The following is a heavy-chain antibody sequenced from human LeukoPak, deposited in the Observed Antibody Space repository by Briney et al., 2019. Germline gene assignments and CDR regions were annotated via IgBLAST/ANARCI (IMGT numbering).Heavy chain of an antibody. V-gene: IGHV3-30*02. CDR1: GFTFSSYG. CDR2: IRYDGSNK. D-gene: IGHD3-3*01. J-gene: IGHJ3*02. Sequence: GGSLRLSCAASGFTFSSYGMHWVRQAPGKGLEWVAFIRYDGSNKYYADSVKGRFTISRDNSKNTLYLQMNSLRAEDTAVYYCAKDVDFWSGSDAFDIWGQGTMVTVSS. CDR3: AKDVDFWSGSDAFDI.